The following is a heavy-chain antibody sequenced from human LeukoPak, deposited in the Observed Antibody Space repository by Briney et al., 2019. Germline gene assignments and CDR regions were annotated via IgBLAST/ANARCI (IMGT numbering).Heavy chain of an antibody. CDR1: GGSFSGYY. V-gene: IGHV4-34*01. D-gene: IGHD3-22*01. CDR3: ARGVLGRYYDSSGYYSWYYFDY. CDR2: INHSGST. J-gene: IGHJ4*02. Sequence: SETLSLTCAVYGGSFSGYYWSWIRQPPGKGLEWIGEINHSGSTNYNPSLKSRVTISVDTSKNQFSLKLSSVTAADTAVYYCARGVLGRYYDSSGYYSWYYFDYWGQGTLVTVSS.